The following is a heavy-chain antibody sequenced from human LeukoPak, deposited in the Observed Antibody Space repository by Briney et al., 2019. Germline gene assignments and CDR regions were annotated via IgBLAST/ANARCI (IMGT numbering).Heavy chain of an antibody. V-gene: IGHV3-23*01. CDR2: MSGGGGST. CDR1: GFTFSNYA. Sequence: GGSLRLSCVVSGFTFSNYAMSWVRQAPGKGLEWVSAMSGGGGSTNYADSVKGRFTISRDNFKNTLYLQMNSLRAEDTAVYYCAKESQSSGWSPSDYWGQGTQVTVSS. D-gene: IGHD6-19*01. J-gene: IGHJ4*02. CDR3: AKESQSSGWSPSDY.